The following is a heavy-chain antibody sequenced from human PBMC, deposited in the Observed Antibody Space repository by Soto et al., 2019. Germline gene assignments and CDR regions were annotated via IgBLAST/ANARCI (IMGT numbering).Heavy chain of an antibody. Sequence: QVQLVQSGAEVKKPGASVKVSCKASGYSFTSYGISWVRQAPGQGLEWMGWISAYNGNKKYAQKLQGRVTMTTDTSTSTAHMELRILRSDDTAVYYCARDLGQQLVDYWGQGTLVTVSS. CDR3: ARDLGQQLVDY. CDR1: GYSFTSYG. V-gene: IGHV1-18*01. J-gene: IGHJ4*02. D-gene: IGHD6-13*01. CDR2: ISAYNGNK.